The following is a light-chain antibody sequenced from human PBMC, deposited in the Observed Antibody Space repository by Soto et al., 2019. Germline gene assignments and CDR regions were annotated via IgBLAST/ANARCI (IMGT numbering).Light chain of an antibody. V-gene: IGKV3-20*01. CDR3: QQYSTSPRT. CDR1: QSVTNTF. Sequence: TQSPCSLSASPGERATLSCRATQSVTNTFFAWYQQKPGQAPRLLIYGISSRDTGIPDRFSGSGSGTDFALTISRLQPEDFVVYYCQQYSTSPRTLGQGTKVDIK. J-gene: IGKJ2*02. CDR2: GIS.